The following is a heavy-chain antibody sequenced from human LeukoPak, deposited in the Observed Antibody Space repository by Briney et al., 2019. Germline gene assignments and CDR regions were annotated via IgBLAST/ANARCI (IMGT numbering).Heavy chain of an antibody. V-gene: IGHV3-11*04. CDR3: ASPEMATIKGSDY. Sequence: GGSLRLSCAASGFTFSDYYMSWIRQAPGKGLEWVSYISSSSSTIYYADSVKGRFTISRDNAKNSLYLQMNSLRDEDTAVYYCASPEMATIKGSDYWGQGTLVTVSS. D-gene: IGHD5-24*01. J-gene: IGHJ4*02. CDR1: GFTFSDYY. CDR2: ISSSSSTI.